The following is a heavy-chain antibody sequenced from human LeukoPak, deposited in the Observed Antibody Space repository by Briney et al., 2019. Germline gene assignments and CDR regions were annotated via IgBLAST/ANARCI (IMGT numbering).Heavy chain of an antibody. Sequence: PGGSLRLSCAASGFTFSSYAMHWVRQAPGKGLEWVAVISYDGSNKYYADSVKGRFTISRDNSKNTLYLKMNSLRAEDTAVYYCARTGCSSTSCYKYYFDYWGQGTLVTVSS. D-gene: IGHD2-2*02. J-gene: IGHJ4*02. CDR3: ARTGCSSTSCYKYYFDY. V-gene: IGHV3-30*04. CDR2: ISYDGSNK. CDR1: GFTFSSYA.